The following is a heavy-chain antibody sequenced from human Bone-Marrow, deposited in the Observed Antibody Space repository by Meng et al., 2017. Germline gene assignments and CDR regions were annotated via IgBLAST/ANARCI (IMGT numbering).Heavy chain of an antibody. J-gene: IGHJ4*02. D-gene: IGHD3-22*01. CDR2: IYDSGNT. CDR1: GGSISSGDYY. Sequence: QVQLQESGPGLVKPSQTLSLTCTVSGGSISSGDYYWSWIRQPPGEGLEWIGYIYDSGNTFYNPSLKSRVTISLDTSKNQFSLKLSSVTAADTAVYYCARGLRGYYDSSGSFDYWGQGTLVTVSS. V-gene: IGHV4-30-4*01. CDR3: ARGLRGYYDSSGSFDY.